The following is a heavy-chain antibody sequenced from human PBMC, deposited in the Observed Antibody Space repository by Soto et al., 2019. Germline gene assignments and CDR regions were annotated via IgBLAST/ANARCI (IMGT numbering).Heavy chain of an antibody. CDR1: GFTFSTYD. CDR2: ISRSDSGT. V-gene: IGHV3-23*01. J-gene: IGHJ4*02. CDR3: AKGAWNDV. D-gene: IGHD1-1*01. Sequence: VQLLESGGGLIQPGGSLRLSCAASGFTFSTYDMSWVRQAPGEGLEWVSTISRSDSGTYYADSVKGWFTISRDNSKDTLYLQMNSLRVEDTAVYYCAKGAWNDVWGQGTLVTVSS.